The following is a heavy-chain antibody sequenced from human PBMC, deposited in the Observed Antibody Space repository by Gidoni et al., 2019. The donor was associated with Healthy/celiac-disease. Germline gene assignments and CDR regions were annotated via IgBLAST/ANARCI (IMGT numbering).Heavy chain of an antibody. Sequence: QVPLQQWGAGLLKPSETLSLTCAVDGGSFSGYYWSWIRQPPGKGLEWIWDINHSGSTNYNPSLKSRVTISVDTSKNQFSLKLSSVTAADTAVYYCALSIAVAGANFDYWGQGTLVTVSS. CDR3: ALSIAVAGANFDY. D-gene: IGHD6-19*01. J-gene: IGHJ4*02. V-gene: IGHV4-34*01. CDR2: INHSGST. CDR1: GGSFSGYY.